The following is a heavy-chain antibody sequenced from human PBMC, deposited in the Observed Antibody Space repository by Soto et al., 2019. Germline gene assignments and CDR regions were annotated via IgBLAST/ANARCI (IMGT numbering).Heavy chain of an antibody. V-gene: IGHV1-69*01. CDR3: AREDVDTAMVRTDY. CDR2: IIPIFGTA. J-gene: IGHJ4*02. CDR1: GGTFSSYA. D-gene: IGHD5-18*01. Sequence: QVQLVQSGAEVKKPGSSVKVSCKASGGTFSSYAISWVRQAPGQGLEWMGGIIPIFGTANYAQKFQGRVTITADESTSTAYKELSSLRSEDTAVYYCAREDVDTAMVRTDYWGQGTLVTVSS.